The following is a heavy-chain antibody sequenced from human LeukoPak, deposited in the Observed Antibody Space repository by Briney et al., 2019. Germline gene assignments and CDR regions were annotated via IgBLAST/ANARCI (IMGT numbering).Heavy chain of an antibody. V-gene: IGHV1-69*06. CDR1: RCTFSSYA. D-gene: IGHD5-24*01. Sequence: ASVKVSCKASRCTFSSYAISWVRQAPGQGLEWMGGIIPIFGTANYAQKFQGRVTITADKSTSTAYMELSSLRSEDTAVYYCATSRDGYNSVYYYYMDVWGKGTTVTVSS. CDR3: ATSRDGYNSVYYYYMDV. J-gene: IGHJ6*03. CDR2: IIPIFGTA.